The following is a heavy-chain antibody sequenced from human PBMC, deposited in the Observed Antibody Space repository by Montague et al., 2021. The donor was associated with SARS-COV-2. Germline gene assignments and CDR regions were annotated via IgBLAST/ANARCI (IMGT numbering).Heavy chain of an antibody. CDR3: AKGPYETAYVFDY. J-gene: IGHJ4*02. V-gene: IGHV3-23*01. Sequence: SLRLSCPASGFTFSSYAMTWVRQAPGKGLEWVSSISGSGGSTYYADSVKGRFTISRDNSKNTLSLQMNSLRAEDTAVYYCAKGPYETAYVFDYWGQGTLVTVSS. CDR2: ISGSGGST. CDR1: GFTFSSYA. D-gene: IGHD2-21*02.